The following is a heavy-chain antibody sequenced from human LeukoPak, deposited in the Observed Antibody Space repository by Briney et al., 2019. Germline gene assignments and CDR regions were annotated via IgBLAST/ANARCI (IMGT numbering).Heavy chain of an antibody. CDR3: ARALQDHEALWFGESPPYYYYYMDV. CDR2: INPNSGGT. V-gene: IGHV1-2*02. Sequence: GASVEVSCKASGYSFTNYDINWVRQATGQGLEWMGWINPNSGGTNYAQKFQGRVTMTRDTSISTAYMELSRLRSDDTAVYYCARALQDHEALWFGESPPYYYYYMDVWGKGTTVTISS. CDR1: GYSFTNYD. D-gene: IGHD3-10*01. J-gene: IGHJ6*03.